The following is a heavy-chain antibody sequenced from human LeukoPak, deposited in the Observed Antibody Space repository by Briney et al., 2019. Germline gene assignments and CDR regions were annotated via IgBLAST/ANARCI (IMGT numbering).Heavy chain of an antibody. Sequence: GVTLRFSGAASGFTFSSYEMNWVRQAPGKELKGVSYISSSGSTIYYADSVKGRFTISRDNAKNSLYLQMNSLRAEDTAVYYCAELGITMNGGVWGKGTTVTISS. D-gene: IGHD3-10*02. CDR1: GFTFSSYE. J-gene: IGHJ6*04. V-gene: IGHV3-48*03. CDR3: AELGITMNGGV. CDR2: ISSSGSTI.